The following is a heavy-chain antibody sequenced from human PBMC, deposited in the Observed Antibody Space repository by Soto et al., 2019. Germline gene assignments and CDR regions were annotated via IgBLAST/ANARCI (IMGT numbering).Heavy chain of an antibody. Sequence: QVQLVQSGAEVKKPGASVTVSCKASGYTLTNTGISWVRQAPGQGLEWMGWVNTYNGNTHYLQRLQGRATMTTDTSTSTVYMELRSLTSDDTAIYYCARDSYGDLDYWGQGTLVTVSS. J-gene: IGHJ4*02. D-gene: IGHD4-17*01. CDR1: GYTLTNTG. CDR2: VNTYNGNT. CDR3: ARDSYGDLDY. V-gene: IGHV1-18*01.